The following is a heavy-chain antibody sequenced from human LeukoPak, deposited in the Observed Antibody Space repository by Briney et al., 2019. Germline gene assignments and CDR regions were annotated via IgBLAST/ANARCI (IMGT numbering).Heavy chain of an antibody. CDR1: GGSFSGYY. CDR3: ARGPHPGWHGYGMDV. D-gene: IGHD2-15*01. J-gene: IGHJ6*02. Sequence: ASETLSLTCAVYGGSFSGYYWSWIRQPPGKGLEWIGEINHSGSTNYNPSLKSRVTISVDTSKNQFSLKLSSVTAADTAVYYCARGPHPGWHGYGMDVWGQGTTVTASS. V-gene: IGHV4-34*01. CDR2: INHSGST.